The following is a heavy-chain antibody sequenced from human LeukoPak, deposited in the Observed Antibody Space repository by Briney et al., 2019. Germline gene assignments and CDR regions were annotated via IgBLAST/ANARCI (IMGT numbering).Heavy chain of an antibody. J-gene: IGHJ4*02. D-gene: IGHD3-10*01. CDR2: IRYDGSNK. Sequence: HPGGSLRLSCAASGFTFSSYGMHWVRQAPGKGMEWVAFIRYDGSNKYYADSVKGRFTISRDNSKNTLYLQINSLRAEDTAVYYCAKEPGAGYYGSGSHGGYLFDYWGQGTLVTVSS. CDR1: GFTFSSYG. CDR3: AKEPGAGYYGSGSHGGYLFDY. V-gene: IGHV3-30*02.